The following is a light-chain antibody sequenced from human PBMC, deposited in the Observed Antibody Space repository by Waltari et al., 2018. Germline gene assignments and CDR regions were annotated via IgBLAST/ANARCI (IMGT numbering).Light chain of an antibody. CDR1: QSVSSN. CDR3: QQYNNWPPGKT. J-gene: IGKJ1*01. V-gene: IGKV3-15*01. Sequence: EIVMTQSPATLSVSPGERATLSCRASQSVSSNLAWYQQKPGQAPRPLIYGASTRATGIPARFSGSGSGTEFTLTISSLQSEDCAVYYCQQYNNWPPGKTFGQGTKVEIK. CDR2: GAS.